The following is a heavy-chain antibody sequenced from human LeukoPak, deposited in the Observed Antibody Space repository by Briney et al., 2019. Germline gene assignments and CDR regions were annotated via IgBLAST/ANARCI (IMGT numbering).Heavy chain of an antibody. CDR1: GGTFSSYA. Sequence: SVKVSCKASGGTFSSYAISWVRQAPGQGLEWMGGIIPIFGTANYAQKFQGRVTITADESTSTAYMELSSLRSEDTAVYYCARDSGLSGSYTPGGGYYFDYWGQGTLVTVSS. CDR2: IIPIFGTA. D-gene: IGHD1-26*01. V-gene: IGHV1-69*13. CDR3: ARDSGLSGSYTPGGGYYFDY. J-gene: IGHJ4*02.